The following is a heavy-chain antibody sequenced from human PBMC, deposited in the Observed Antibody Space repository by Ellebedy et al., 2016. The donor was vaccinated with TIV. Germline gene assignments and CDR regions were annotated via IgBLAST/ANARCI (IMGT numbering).Heavy chain of an antibody. J-gene: IGHJ6*02. Sequence: GESLKISCAASGFTFSNYEMNWVRQSLEKGLEWVSYISGSGNTMTYADSVRGRFIVSRDNAKNSLFMQMNNLRAEDTAVYYCARTGYGYHGMDVWGQGTTVSVSS. CDR2: ISGSGNTM. CDR1: GFTFSNYE. D-gene: IGHD5-12*01. CDR3: ARTGYGYHGMDV. V-gene: IGHV3-48*03.